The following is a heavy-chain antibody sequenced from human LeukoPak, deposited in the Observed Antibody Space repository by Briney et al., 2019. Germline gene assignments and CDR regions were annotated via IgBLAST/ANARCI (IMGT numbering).Heavy chain of an antibody. D-gene: IGHD5-12*01. J-gene: IGHJ4*02. V-gene: IGHV4-34*01. CDR2: INHSGST. CDR3: ARGRNIVATTNFDY. Sequence: PSETLSLTCAVYGGSFCGYYWSWILQPPGKGLEWIGEINHSGSTNYNPSLKSRVTISVDTSKNQFSLKPSSVTAADTAVYYCARGRNIVATTNFDYWGQGTLVTVSS. CDR1: GGSFCGYY.